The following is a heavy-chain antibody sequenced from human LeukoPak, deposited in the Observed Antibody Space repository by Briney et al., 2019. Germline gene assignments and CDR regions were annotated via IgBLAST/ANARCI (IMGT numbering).Heavy chain of an antibody. Sequence: TSETLSLTCTVSGGSISSYYWSWIRQPPGKGLEWIGYIRYSGSTHYNPSLKSRVTISVDTSKNQVSLKLRSVTAADTAVYYCARTTEGYAGGPGYSYYYYMDVWGKGTTVTISS. CDR3: ARTTEGYAGGPGYSYYYYMDV. D-gene: IGHD5-12*01. J-gene: IGHJ6*03. CDR2: IRYSGST. CDR1: GGSISSYY. V-gene: IGHV4-59*01.